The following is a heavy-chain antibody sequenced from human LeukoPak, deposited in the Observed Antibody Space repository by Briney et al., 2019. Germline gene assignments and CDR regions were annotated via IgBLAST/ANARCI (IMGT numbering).Heavy chain of an antibody. CDR3: ARGVYSGSYHYYYGMDV. V-gene: IGHV4-59*01. J-gene: IGHJ6*02. D-gene: IGHD1-26*01. CDR1: GGSISSFY. Sequence: SSETLSLTCTVSGGSISSFYWSWIRQTPGKELEWIGDIYYSGSTDYNPSLKSRVAMSVDTSKNQFSLNVTSVTAADTAVYCCARGVYSGSYHYYYGMDVWGQGTTVTVSS. CDR2: IYYSGST.